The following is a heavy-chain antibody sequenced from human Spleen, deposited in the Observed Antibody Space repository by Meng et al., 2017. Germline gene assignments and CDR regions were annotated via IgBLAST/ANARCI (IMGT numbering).Heavy chain of an antibody. CDR1: GGSINSYY. CDR3: ARLRITMVRGVFDY. V-gene: IGHV4-59*01. D-gene: IGHD3-10*01. Sequence: GSLRLSCTVSGGSINSYYWSWIRQPPGKGLEWIGYIYYSGSTNYNPSLKSRVTISVDTSKNQFSLKLSSVTAADTAVYYCARLRITMVRGVFDYWGQGTLVTVSS. J-gene: IGHJ4*02. CDR2: IYYSGST.